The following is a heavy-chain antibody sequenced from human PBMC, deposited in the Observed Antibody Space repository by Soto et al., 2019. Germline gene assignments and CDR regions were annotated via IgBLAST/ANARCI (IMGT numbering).Heavy chain of an antibody. J-gene: IGHJ3*02. CDR1: GFSLSTSGMC. CDR3: ARSNSGSYYPGAFDI. CDR2: IDWDDDK. D-gene: IGHD1-26*01. Sequence: SGPTLVNPTQTLALTCTFSGFSLSTSGMCVSWIRQPPGKALEWLALIDWDDDKYYSTSLETRLTNSKDTSKNQVVLTMTNMDPVDTATYYCARSNSGSYYPGAFDIWGPGTMPAV. V-gene: IGHV2-70*01.